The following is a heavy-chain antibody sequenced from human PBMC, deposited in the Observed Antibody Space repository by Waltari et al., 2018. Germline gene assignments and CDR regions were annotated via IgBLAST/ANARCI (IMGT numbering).Heavy chain of an antibody. CDR3: ARDPARRADY. CDR2: IKPDGSQT. CDR1: GFTLSNYW. V-gene: IGHV3-7*01. Sequence: SLRLSCVASGFTLSNYWMHWVRQAPGKGLEWVAHIKPDGSQTDYVDSVKGRFAISRDNARNSLYLQMNSLRADDTAIYYCARDPARRADYWGQGTLVTVSS. J-gene: IGHJ4*02.